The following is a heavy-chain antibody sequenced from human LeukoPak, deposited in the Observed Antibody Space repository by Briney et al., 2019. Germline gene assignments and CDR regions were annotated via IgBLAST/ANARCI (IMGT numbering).Heavy chain of an antibody. V-gene: IGHV4-30-4*08. D-gene: IGHD1-26*01. J-gene: IGHJ4*02. Sequence: SETLSLTCTVAGDSITSGYYWGWIRQPPGKGLEWIGYIYYSGSTYYNPSLKSRVTISVDTSKNQFSLKLSSVTAADTAVYYCARETVVVGGGGLDYWGQGTLVTVSS. CDR3: ARETVVVGGGGLDY. CDR1: GDSITSGYY. CDR2: IYYSGST.